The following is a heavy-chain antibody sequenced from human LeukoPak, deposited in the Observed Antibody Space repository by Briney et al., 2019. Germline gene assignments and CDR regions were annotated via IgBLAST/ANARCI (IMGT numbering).Heavy chain of an antibody. J-gene: IGHJ6*04. Sequence: PSETLSLTCAVSGGSISSSNWWSWVRQPPGKGLEWIGEIYHSGSTNYNPSLKSRVTISVDKSKNQFSLKLSSVTAADTAVYYCARAGYSNNRRGYYYYYYGMGVWGKGTTVTVSS. CDR1: GGSISSSNW. CDR2: IYHSGST. V-gene: IGHV4-4*02. CDR3: ARAGYSNNRRGYYYYYYGMGV. D-gene: IGHD6-13*01.